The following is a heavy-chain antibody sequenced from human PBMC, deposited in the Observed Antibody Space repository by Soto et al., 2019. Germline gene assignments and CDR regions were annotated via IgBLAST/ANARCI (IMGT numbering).Heavy chain of an antibody. J-gene: IGHJ6*02. V-gene: IGHV1-69*13. CDR2: IIPIFGTA. Sequence: SVKVSCKASGGTFSSYAISWVRQAPGQGLEWMGGIIPIFGTANYAQKFQGRVTITADESTSKNQFSLKLRSLTAADTAVYYCARATRSFMHVWGQGTTVTVSS. CDR1: GGTFSSYA. CDR3: ARATRSFMHV.